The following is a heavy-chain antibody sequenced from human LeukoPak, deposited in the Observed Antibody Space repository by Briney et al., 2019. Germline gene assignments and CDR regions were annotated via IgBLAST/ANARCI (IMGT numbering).Heavy chain of an antibody. CDR1: GYTFTGYY. J-gene: IGHJ4*02. CDR3: ARGDRVTMVRGVIMGVNYFDY. V-gene: IGHV1-2*02. Sequence: DSVKVSCKASGYTFTGYYMHWVRQAPGQGLEWMGWINPNSGGTNYAQKFQGRVTMTRDTSISTAYMELSRLRSDDTAVYYCARGDRVTMVRGVIMGVNYFDYWGQGTLVTVSS. D-gene: IGHD3-10*01. CDR2: INPNSGGT.